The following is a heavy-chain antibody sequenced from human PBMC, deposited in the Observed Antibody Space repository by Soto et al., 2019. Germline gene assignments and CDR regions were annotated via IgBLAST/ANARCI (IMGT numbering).Heavy chain of an antibody. D-gene: IGHD2-21*01. CDR1: GGNFNNYA. V-gene: IGHV1-69*12. Sequence: QVQLVQSGAEVKKPGSSVKVSCKVSGGNFNNYAINWVRQAPGQGLEWMGGIVPISGTTNYAQKFQGRVTITADESTSSAYMELSRLRSEDTAVYYCARSAVVVNAFDIWGQGTLVTVSS. CDR2: IVPISGTT. J-gene: IGHJ3*02. CDR3: ARSAVVVNAFDI.